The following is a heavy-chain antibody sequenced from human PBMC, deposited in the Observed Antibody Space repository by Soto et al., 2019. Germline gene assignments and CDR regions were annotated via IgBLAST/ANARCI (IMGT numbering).Heavy chain of an antibody. Sequence: SVKASCKASGYTFTSYAMHWVRQAPGQRLEWMGWINAGNGNTKYSQKFQGRVTITRDTSASTAYMELSSLRSEDTAVYDCARAYTVDREDSLDSWGQGTLVTVSS. D-gene: IGHD2-2*02. V-gene: IGHV1-3*01. CDR1: GYTFTSYA. CDR3: ARAYTVDREDSLDS. J-gene: IGHJ1*01. CDR2: INAGNGNT.